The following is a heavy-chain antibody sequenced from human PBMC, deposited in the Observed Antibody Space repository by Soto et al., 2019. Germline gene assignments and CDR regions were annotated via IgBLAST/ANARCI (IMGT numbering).Heavy chain of an antibody. J-gene: IGHJ4*02. D-gene: IGHD5-18*01. CDR1: GFTFSNAW. Sequence: EVQLVESGGGLVKPGGSLRLSCAASGFTFSNAWMNWVRQAPGKGLEWVGRIKSKTDGGTTDYAAPVKGRFTISRDDSKNTLYLQMNSLKTEDTAVYYCTTDLSGYSYGYEWRREDYWGQGTLVTVSS. V-gene: IGHV3-15*07. CDR3: TTDLSGYSYGYEWRREDY. CDR2: IKSKTDGGTT.